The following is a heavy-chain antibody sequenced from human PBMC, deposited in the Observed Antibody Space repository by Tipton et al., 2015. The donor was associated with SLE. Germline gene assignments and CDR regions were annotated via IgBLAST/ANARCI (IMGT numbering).Heavy chain of an antibody. D-gene: IGHD4-23*01. V-gene: IGHV3-64*01. CDR1: GFTFSGYA. CDR2: ISSNGGST. Sequence: SLRLSCAASGFTFSGYAMHWVRQAPGKGLEYVSAISSNGGSTYYANSVKGRFTISRDNSKNTLYLQMGSLRAEDMAVYYCARVTRAVPGSLDVWGQGTTVTVSS. CDR3: ARVTRAVPGSLDV. J-gene: IGHJ6*02.